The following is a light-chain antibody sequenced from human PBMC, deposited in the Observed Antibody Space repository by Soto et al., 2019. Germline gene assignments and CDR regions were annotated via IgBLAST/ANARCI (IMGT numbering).Light chain of an antibody. CDR3: QQYYSTPF. CDR2: WAS. J-gene: IGKJ4*01. Sequence: DIVMTQSPDSLAVSLGERATINCKSNQSVLYSSNNKNYLAWYQQKPGQPPKLLIYWASTRESGVPDRFSGSGSGTDFTLTISSLQAEDVAVYYCQQYYSTPFFGGGTKVEIK. V-gene: IGKV4-1*01. CDR1: QSVLYSSNNKNY.